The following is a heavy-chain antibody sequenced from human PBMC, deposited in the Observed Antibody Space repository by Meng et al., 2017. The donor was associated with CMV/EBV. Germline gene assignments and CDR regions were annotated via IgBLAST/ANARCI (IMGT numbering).Heavy chain of an antibody. J-gene: IGHJ5*02. Sequence: TLYDSCPTLVTPTPTLTPTCTFPGFSLSTSGVGVGWNRQSPGKALEWLALIDWDDDKRYSPSLKRRLTITKDTPKNQVFLTMTNMDPVDTATYYCAHCVEARGRNWFDPWGQGTLVTVSS. CDR1: GFSLSTSGVG. CDR2: IDWDDDK. D-gene: IGHD3-10*01. CDR3: AHCVEARGRNWFDP. V-gene: IGHV2-5*02.